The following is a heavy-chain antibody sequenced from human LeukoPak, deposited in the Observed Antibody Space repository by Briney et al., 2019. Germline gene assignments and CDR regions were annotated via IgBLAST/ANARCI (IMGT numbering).Heavy chain of an antibody. J-gene: IGHJ4*02. V-gene: IGHV3-48*03. D-gene: IGHD6-6*01. CDR3: ARPPSSSFYDY. CDR2: TSSSGSTI. CDR1: GFTFSSYE. Sequence: GGSLRLSCAASGFTFSSYEMNWVRQAPGKGLEWVSYTSSSGSTIYYADSVKGRFTISRDNAKNSLYLQMNSLRAEDTAVYYCARPPSSSFYDYWGQGTLVTVSS.